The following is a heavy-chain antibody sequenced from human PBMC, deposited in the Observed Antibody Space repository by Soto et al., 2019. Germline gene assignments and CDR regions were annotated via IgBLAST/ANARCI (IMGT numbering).Heavy chain of an antibody. CDR1: GYTFTGYG. Sequence: ASVKVACNASGYTFTGYGISWVRQAPGQGLEWMGWISAYNGNTNYAQKLQGRVTMTTDTSTSTAYMELRSLRSDDTAVYYCARVHYRDYYGSGMAPRYWRQGTLVTVSS. V-gene: IGHV1-18*01. D-gene: IGHD3-10*01. CDR3: ARVHYRDYYGSGMAPRY. CDR2: ISAYNGNT. J-gene: IGHJ4*02.